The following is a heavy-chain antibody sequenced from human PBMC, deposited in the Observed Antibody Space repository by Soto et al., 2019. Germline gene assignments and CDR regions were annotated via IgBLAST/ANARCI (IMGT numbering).Heavy chain of an antibody. J-gene: IGHJ4*02. Sequence: VQLVESGGGLVQPGGSLRLSCTASGLTFSSYWMTWVRQAPGKGLEWVANINEDGGAKYYVDSVKGRFTISRDNAENSLYLQMNSLRVEDTAVYYCASGGHVDYCGQGTLVTVSS. V-gene: IGHV3-7*01. CDR1: GLTFSSYW. D-gene: IGHD3-16*01. CDR3: ASGGHVDY. CDR2: INEDGGAK.